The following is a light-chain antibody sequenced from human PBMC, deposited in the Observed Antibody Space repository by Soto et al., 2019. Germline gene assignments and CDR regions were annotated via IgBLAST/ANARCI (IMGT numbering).Light chain of an antibody. CDR2: SAS. CDR3: QSNYILPWT. CDR1: QAIRNN. J-gene: IGKJ1*01. Sequence: DFQMTQSPSSLSASVGDRVTITCRASQAIRNNLAWYQQKPGKLPQLLIYSASTLQIGVPSRFGGNGSGTHFTLTINTLQFDDFASYYCQSNYILPWTFGQGTKVDIK. V-gene: IGKV1-27*01.